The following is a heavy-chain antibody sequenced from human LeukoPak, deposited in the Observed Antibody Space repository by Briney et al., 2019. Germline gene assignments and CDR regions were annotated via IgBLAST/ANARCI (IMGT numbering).Heavy chain of an antibody. Sequence: PGGSLRLSCAASGFTFSSYGMHWVRQAPGKGLEWVAFIRYYGSNKYYADSVKGRFTISRDNSKNTLDLQMNSRRAEDTAVYYCAKDRLPGVIIVGYYYYYMDVWGKGTTVTISS. CDR1: GFTFSSYG. D-gene: IGHD3-3*01. J-gene: IGHJ6*03. V-gene: IGHV3-30*02. CDR2: IRYYGSNK. CDR3: AKDRLPGVIIVGYYYYYMDV.